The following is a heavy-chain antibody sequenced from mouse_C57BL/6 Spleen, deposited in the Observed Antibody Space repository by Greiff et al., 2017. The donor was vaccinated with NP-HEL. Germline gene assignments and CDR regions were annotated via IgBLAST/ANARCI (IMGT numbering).Heavy chain of an antibody. V-gene: IGHV1-7*01. CDR2: INPSSGYT. CDR3: ARPQTAQALDY. D-gene: IGHD3-2*02. CDR1: GYTFTSYW. J-gene: IGHJ2*01. Sequence: QVHVKQSGAELAKPGASVKLSCKASGYTFTSYWMHWVKQRPGQGLEWIGYINPSSGYTKYNQKFKDKATLTADKSSSTAYMQLSSLTYEDSAVYYCARPQTAQALDYWGQGTTLTVSS.